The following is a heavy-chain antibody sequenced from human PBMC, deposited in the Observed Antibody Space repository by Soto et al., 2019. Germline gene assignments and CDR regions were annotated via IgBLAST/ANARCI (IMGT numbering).Heavy chain of an antibody. Sequence: EVQVVESGGGLVQPGGSLRLSCAASGFTFSNYWMHWVRQAPGEGLVWVSRIGSSGGGTTYADSVKGRFTISRDNAKNTLYLQMNSLRAEDTAVYFCTRVVDGSAGEFDYWGQGTLVTVSS. J-gene: IGHJ4*02. CDR3: TRVVDGSAGEFDY. D-gene: IGHD3-10*01. V-gene: IGHV3-74*02. CDR1: GFTFSNYW. CDR2: IGSSGGGT.